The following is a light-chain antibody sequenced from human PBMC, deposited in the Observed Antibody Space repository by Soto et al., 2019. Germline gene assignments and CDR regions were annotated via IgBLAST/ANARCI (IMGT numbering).Light chain of an antibody. CDR2: DND. V-gene: IGLV1-51*01. J-gene: IGLJ2*01. CDR3: VTWDRRLSAGV. CDR1: SSNIVINY. Sequence: QSVLTQPPSVSASPGQKVTMSCSGASSNIVINYVFWYQQLPGTAPNLLIYDNDKRPSGIPDRFSGFKSGTSATLGITGLQTVDEADYYCVTWDRRLSAGVFGGGTTLPVL.